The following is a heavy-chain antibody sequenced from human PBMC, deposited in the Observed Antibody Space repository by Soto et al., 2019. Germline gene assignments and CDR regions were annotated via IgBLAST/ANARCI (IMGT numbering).Heavy chain of an antibody. CDR1: GGSFSGYY. D-gene: IGHD3-16*01. CDR2: INHSGST. J-gene: IGHJ5*02. CDR3: ARGLLGGAAT. Sequence: QVQLQQWGAGLLKPSETLSLTCAVYGGSFSGYYWSWIRQPPGKGLEWIGEINHSGSTSYIPSLKSRGIISVDTSKNQFSLKLSSVTAADTAVYYCARGLLGGAATWGQGTLVTVSS. V-gene: IGHV4-34*01.